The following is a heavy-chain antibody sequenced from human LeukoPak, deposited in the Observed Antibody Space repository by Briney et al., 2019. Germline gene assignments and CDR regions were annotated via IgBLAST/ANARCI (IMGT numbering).Heavy chain of an antibody. D-gene: IGHD3-9*01. J-gene: IGHJ3*02. CDR2: IQYDGGKK. Sequence: GGSLRLSCVASGFIFSNFGMHWVRQAPGKGLEWVTFIQYDGGKKYYADSVKGRFTISRDNSKNTLYLQMNSLRVEDTAVYYCAREGNPVDYDILTGFEISNAFDIWGQGTMVTVSS. CDR1: GFIFSNFG. CDR3: AREGNPVDYDILTGFEISNAFDI. V-gene: IGHV3-30*02.